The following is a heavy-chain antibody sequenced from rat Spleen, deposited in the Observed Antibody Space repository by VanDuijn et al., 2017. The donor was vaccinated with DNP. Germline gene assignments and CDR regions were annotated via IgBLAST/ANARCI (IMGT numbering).Heavy chain of an antibody. D-gene: IGHD1-5*01. Sequence: EVQLVESGGGLVQPGRSLKLSCAASGFTFSDYAMAWVRQAPKKGLEWVATISTSGTRIYYLDSVKGRFTISRDDPKSSLYLQMNSLKSEDTATYYCVRQDYEYRYWGQGVMVTVSS. V-gene: IGHV5-46*01. J-gene: IGHJ2*01. CDR2: ISTSGTRI. CDR3: VRQDYEYRY. CDR1: GFTFSDYA.